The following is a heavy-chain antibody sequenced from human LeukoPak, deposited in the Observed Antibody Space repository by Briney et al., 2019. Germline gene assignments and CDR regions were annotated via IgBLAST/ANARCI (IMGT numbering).Heavy chain of an antibody. CDR1: GGTFSSYA. D-gene: IGHD2-2*03. J-gene: IGHJ4*02. CDR3: AREGSGGYCSSTSCAPLGY. Sequence: SVKVSCKASGGTFSSYAISWVRQAPGQGLEWMGGIIPIYGTANYAQKFQGRVTITADESTSTAYMELSSLRSEDTAVYYCAREGSGGYCSSTSCAPLGYWGQGTLVTVSS. V-gene: IGHV1-69*13. CDR2: IIPIYGTA.